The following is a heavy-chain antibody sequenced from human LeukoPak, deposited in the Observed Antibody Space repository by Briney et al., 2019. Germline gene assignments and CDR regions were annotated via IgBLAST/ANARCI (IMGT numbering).Heavy chain of an antibody. Sequence: GVSLRLSCAASGFTFSSYWMSWVRQAPGKGLEWVANIKQDGSEKYYVDSVKGRFTISRDNAKNSLYLQMNSLRAEDTAVYYCARGGRYSGYSFAFDYWGQGTLVTVSS. CDR1: GFTFSSYW. CDR3: ARGGRYSGYSFAFDY. J-gene: IGHJ4*02. V-gene: IGHV3-7*01. CDR2: IKQDGSEK. D-gene: IGHD5-12*01.